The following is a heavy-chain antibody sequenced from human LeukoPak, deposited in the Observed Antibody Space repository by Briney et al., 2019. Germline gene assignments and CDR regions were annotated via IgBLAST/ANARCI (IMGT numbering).Heavy chain of an antibody. V-gene: IGHV3-23*01. CDR1: GFTFSSYA. CDR3: AKDLVVVPAANGEYNWFDP. J-gene: IGHJ5*02. CDR2: ISGSGGST. Sequence: AGSLRLSCAASGFTFSSYAMSWVRQAPGKGLEWVSAISGSGGSTYYADSVKGRFTISRDNSKNTLYLQMNSLRAEDTAVYYCAKDLVVVPAANGEYNWFDPWGQGTLVTVSS. D-gene: IGHD2-2*01.